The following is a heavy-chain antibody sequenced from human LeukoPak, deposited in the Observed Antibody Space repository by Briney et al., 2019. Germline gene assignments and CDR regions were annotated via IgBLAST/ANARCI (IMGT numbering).Heavy chain of an antibody. CDR2: INHSGST. J-gene: IGHJ4*02. CDR3: ARALVQWLENMPFDY. D-gene: IGHD6-19*01. V-gene: IGHV4-34*01. Sequence: SETLSLTCAVYGGSFSGYYWSWIRQPPGKGLEWIGEINHSGSTNYNPSLKSRVTISVDTSKNEFCLKVSSVTAADTAVYYCARALVQWLENMPFDYWGQGTVVAVSS. CDR1: GGSFSGYY.